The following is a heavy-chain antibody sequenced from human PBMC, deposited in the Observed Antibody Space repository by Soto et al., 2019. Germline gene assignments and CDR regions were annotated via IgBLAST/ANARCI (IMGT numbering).Heavy chain of an antibody. CDR3: ARDHRRITIFGVVIHYFDY. D-gene: IGHD3-3*01. Sequence: SETLSLTCTVSGGSISSGDYYWSWIRQHPGKGLEWIGYIYYSGSTYYNPSLKSRVTISVDTSKNQFSLKLSSVTAADTAVYYCARDHRRITIFGVVIHYFDYWGQGTLVTVSS. V-gene: IGHV4-31*03. CDR1: GGSISSGDYY. J-gene: IGHJ4*02. CDR2: IYYSGST.